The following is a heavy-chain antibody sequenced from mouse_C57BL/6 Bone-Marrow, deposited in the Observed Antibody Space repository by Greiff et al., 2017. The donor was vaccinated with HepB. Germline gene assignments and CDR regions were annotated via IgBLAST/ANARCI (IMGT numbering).Heavy chain of an antibody. J-gene: IGHJ3*01. CDR1: GYTFTSYG. Sequence: QVQLQQSGAELARPGASVKLSCKASGYTFTSYGISWVKQRTGQGLEWIGEIYPRSGNTYYNEKFKGKATLTADTSSSTAYMELRSLTSEDSAVYFCARRDWFAYWGQGTLVTVSA. V-gene: IGHV1-81*01. CDR3: ARRDWFAY. CDR2: IYPRSGNT.